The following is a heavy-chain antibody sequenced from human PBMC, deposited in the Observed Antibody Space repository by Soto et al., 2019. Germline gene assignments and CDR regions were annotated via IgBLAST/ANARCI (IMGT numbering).Heavy chain of an antibody. D-gene: IGHD3-22*01. CDR1: GYTFTGYY. J-gene: IGHJ4*02. CDR3: ARGGGQVYYYDSSGYDLDY. Sequence: ASVKVSCKASGYTFTGYYMHWVRQAPGQGLEWMGWINPNSGGTNYAQKLQGWVTMNSDTSISTDYMELSRLGSDDTAVYYCARGGGQVYYYDSSGYDLDYWGQGTLVTVSS. CDR2: INPNSGGT. V-gene: IGHV1-2*04.